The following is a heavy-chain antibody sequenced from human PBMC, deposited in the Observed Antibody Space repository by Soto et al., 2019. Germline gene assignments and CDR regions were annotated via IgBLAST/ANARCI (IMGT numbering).Heavy chain of an antibody. Sequence: ASVKVSCKASGHTFTSYGISWVRKAPGQGLEWMGWISAYNGNTNYAQKLQGRVTMTTDTSTSTAYMELRSLRSDDTAVYYCARDGTYYYDSSHKAHDAFDIWGQGTMVTVS. CDR3: ARDGTYYYDSSHKAHDAFDI. V-gene: IGHV1-18*04. D-gene: IGHD3-22*01. CDR1: GHTFTSYG. CDR2: ISAYNGNT. J-gene: IGHJ3*02.